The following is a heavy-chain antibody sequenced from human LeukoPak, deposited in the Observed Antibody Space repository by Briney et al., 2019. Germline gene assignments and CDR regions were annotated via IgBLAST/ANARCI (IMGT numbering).Heavy chain of an antibody. D-gene: IGHD3-10*01. Sequence: GGSLRLSCAASGFTVSSNYMTWVRQAPGKGLEWLSVMYSGGSTYYAASVEGRFTISRDNSKNTVYLQMNSLRAKDTAVYFCARGGPGVFAYWGQGTLVTVSS. CDR3: ARGGPGVFAY. J-gene: IGHJ4*02. CDR1: GFTVSSNY. CDR2: MYSGGST. V-gene: IGHV3-53*01.